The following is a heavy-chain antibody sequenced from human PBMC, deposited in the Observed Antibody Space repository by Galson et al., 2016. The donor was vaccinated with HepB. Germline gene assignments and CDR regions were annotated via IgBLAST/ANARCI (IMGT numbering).Heavy chain of an antibody. Sequence: SLRLSCEASGFTFSAYAMSWVRQAPGTGLEWVSAISGGGDNTYYADSGEGRFTISRDNSRNTVYLHINSLRAEDTAVYYCSKGRSSSGYLSHDYWGQGTLVTVSS. J-gene: IGHJ4*02. CDR2: ISGGGDNT. V-gene: IGHV3-23*01. D-gene: IGHD6-6*01. CDR1: GFTFSAYA. CDR3: SKGRSSSGYLSHDY.